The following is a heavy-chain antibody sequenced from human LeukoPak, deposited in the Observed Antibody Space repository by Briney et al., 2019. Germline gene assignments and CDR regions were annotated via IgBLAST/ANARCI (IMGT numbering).Heavy chain of an antibody. CDR2: ISYDGSSK. CDR1: GFTFSSYA. Sequence: GGSLRLSCAASGFTFSSYAMHWVRQAPGKGLEWVAVISYDGSSKCYADSVKGRFTISRDNSKNTLYLQMNSLRAEDTAVYYCAKDRGSGYYRDAFDIWGQGTMVTVSS. J-gene: IGHJ3*02. CDR3: AKDRGSGYYRDAFDI. D-gene: IGHD3-22*01. V-gene: IGHV3-30-3*01.